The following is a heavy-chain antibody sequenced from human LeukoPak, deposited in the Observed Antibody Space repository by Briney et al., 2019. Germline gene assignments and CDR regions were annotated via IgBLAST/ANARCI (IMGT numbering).Heavy chain of an antibody. D-gene: IGHD3-10*01. Sequence: SGGSLRLSCAVSGFTVSGAYMSWVRQAPGKGLEWVSLIYSDGSTYYADSVKGRFTISRDNSKNTLYLQMNRLRAEDTAVYYCAKELWFGEPDWGQGTLVTVSS. V-gene: IGHV3-53*01. J-gene: IGHJ4*02. CDR2: IYSDGST. CDR3: AKELWFGEPD. CDR1: GFTVSGAY.